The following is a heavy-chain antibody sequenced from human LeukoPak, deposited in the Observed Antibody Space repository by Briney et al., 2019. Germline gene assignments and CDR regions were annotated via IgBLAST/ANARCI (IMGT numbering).Heavy chain of an antibody. V-gene: IGHV3-23*01. J-gene: IGHJ4*02. CDR2: ISGSGGST. CDR1: GFTFSSYA. D-gene: IGHD6-19*01. Sequence: GASLRLSCAASGFTFSSYAMSWVRQAPGKGLEWVSAISGSGGSTYYADSVKGRFTISRDNSKNTLYLQMNSLRAEDTAVYYCAKDLGPGYSSGPSLFDYWGQGTLDTVSS. CDR3: AKDLGPGYSSGPSLFDY.